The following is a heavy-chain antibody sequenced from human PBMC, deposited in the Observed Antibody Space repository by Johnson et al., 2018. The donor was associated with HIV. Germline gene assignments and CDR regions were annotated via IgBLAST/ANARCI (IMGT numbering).Heavy chain of an antibody. CDR3: ASTLAYCGGDCFGAFDI. V-gene: IGHV3-NL1*01. CDR1: GFTFSSYA. CDR2: IYRGGST. D-gene: IGHD2-21*01. J-gene: IGHJ3*02. Sequence: VQLVESGGGVVQPGRSLRLSCAASGFTFSSYAMHWVRQAPGKGLEWVAVIYRGGSTYYAEYVKGRFTIYRDNSKNTLYIQMNSLRAADTTVYYCASTLAYCGGDCFGAFDIWGQGTMVTVSS.